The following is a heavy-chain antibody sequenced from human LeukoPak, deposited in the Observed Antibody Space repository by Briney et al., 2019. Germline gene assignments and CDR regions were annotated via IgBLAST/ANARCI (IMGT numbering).Heavy chain of an antibody. CDR2: ISGSGGST. D-gene: IGHD3-22*01. Sequence: GGSLRLSCAASGFTFSSYAMSGVREAPGKGLEWVSAISGSGGSTYYADSVKGRFTISRDNSKNTLYLQMNSLRAEDTAVYYCAKDLTMIVVVITFDYWGQGTLVTVSS. CDR3: AKDLTMIVVVITFDY. V-gene: IGHV3-23*01. J-gene: IGHJ4*02. CDR1: GFTFSSYA.